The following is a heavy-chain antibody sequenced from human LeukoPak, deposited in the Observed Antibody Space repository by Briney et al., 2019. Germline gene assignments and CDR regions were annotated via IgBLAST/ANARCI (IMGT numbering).Heavy chain of an antibody. CDR3: ARHSSWSLFDY. CDR2: IYYSGST. V-gene: IGHV4-59*08. D-gene: IGHD6-6*01. CDR1: GGSISSYY. J-gene: IGHJ4*02. Sequence: PSDTLSLTCTVSGGSISSYYWNWIRQPPGAGLEWIGYIYYSGSTNYNPSLKSRVTISVDTSKNQFSLKLSSVTAADTAFYYCARHSSWSLFDYWGQGALVTVSS.